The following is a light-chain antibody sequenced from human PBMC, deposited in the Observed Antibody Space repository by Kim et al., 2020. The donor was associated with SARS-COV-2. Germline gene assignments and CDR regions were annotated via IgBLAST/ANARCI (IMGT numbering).Light chain of an antibody. Sequence: QSALTQPASVSGSPGQSITISCTGTSSDVGGYNYVSWYQQNPGKAPKLMIYEVSYRPSGVSNRFSGSKSGNTASLTISGLQAEDEADYYCSSYTISSTYVFGTGTKVTVL. CDR1: SSDVGGYNY. CDR3: SSYTISSTYV. V-gene: IGLV2-14*01. J-gene: IGLJ1*01. CDR2: EVS.